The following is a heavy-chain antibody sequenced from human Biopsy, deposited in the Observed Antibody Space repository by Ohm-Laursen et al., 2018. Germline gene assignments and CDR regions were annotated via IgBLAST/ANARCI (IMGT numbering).Heavy chain of an antibody. D-gene: IGHD3-10*01. Sequence: GASVKVSCKVSGYTLTELSIHWVRQTGGKGLEWMGGFDREERETVYAEKFQGRVTMTEDTSTDTVYMEVTSLRSDDTAVYYCATGPYYDTRFYYNVRPFDFCGQGTLVTVSS. CDR2: FDREERET. CDR3: ATGPYYDTRFYYNVRPFDF. CDR1: GYTLTELS. V-gene: IGHV1-24*01. J-gene: IGHJ4*02.